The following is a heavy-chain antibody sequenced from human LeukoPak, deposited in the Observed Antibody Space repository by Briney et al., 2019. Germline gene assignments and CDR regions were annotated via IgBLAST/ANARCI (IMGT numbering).Heavy chain of an antibody. CDR3: ARVLYCSSTSCYWFDP. CDR2: INPNSGGT. V-gene: IGHV1-2*02. J-gene: IGHJ5*02. D-gene: IGHD2-2*01. CDR1: GYTFTGYY. Sequence: ASVKVSCKASGYTFTGYYMHWVRQAPGQGLEWMGWINPNSGGTNYAQKFQGRVTMTRDTSISTAYMALSRLSSDDTAVYYCARVLYCSSTSCYWFDPWGQGTLVTVTS.